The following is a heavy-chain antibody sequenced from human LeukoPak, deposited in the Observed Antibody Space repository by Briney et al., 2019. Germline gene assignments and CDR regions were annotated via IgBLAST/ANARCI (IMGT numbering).Heavy chain of an antibody. CDR3: AKGDSGILRRYYFHY. CDR2: ISGSGVTT. J-gene: IGHJ4*02. Sequence: GGSLRLSCAASGFSFSNHVMAWVRQAPGKGLEWVSVISGSGVTTYHADSVNGRFTVSRDNSESTLYLQMNSLRAEDTAVYYCAKGDSGILRRYYFHYWGQGTLVTVSS. V-gene: IGHV3-23*01. CDR1: GFSFSNHV. D-gene: IGHD3-3*02.